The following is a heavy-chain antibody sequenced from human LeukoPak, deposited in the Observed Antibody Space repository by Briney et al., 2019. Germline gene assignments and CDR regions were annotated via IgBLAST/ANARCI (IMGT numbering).Heavy chain of an antibody. J-gene: IGHJ4*02. CDR1: GFTFSSYA. V-gene: IGHV3-23*01. CDR2: ISGSGGST. Sequence: PGGSLRLSCAASGFTFSSYAMSWVRQAPGKGPEWVSAISGSGGSTYYADSVKGRFTISRDNSKNTLYLQMNSLRAEDTAVYYCAKDFGFTMIGLGKIDYWGQGTLVTVSS. CDR3: AKDFGFTMIGLGKIDY. D-gene: IGHD3-22*01.